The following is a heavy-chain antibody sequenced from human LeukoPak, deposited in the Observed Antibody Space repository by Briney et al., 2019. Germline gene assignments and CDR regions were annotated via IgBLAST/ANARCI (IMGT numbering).Heavy chain of an antibody. CDR2: IYYSGST. CDR1: GGSISSYY. Sequence: SETLSLTCTVSGGSISSYYWSWIRQPPGKGLEWIGYIYYSGSTNYNPSLKSRVTISVDTSKNQFSLKLSSVTAADTAVYYCARGTNYYDSSGYLTRDLDYWGQGTLGTVSS. D-gene: IGHD3-22*01. V-gene: IGHV4-59*01. CDR3: ARGTNYYDSSGYLTRDLDY. J-gene: IGHJ4*02.